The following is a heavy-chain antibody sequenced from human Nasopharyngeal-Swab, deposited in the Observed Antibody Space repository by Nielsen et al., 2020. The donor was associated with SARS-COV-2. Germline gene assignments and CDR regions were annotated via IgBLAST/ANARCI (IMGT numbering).Heavy chain of an antibody. J-gene: IGHJ6*02. D-gene: IGHD6-6*01. CDR2: FSAYNGNT. CDR3: ARDGYSSSSVYYYYYYGMGV. V-gene: IGHV1-18*01. Sequence: WAGQAPGQGREWMGWFSAYNGNTNYAQKLQGRATMTTDTSTSTAYMELRSLRSDDTAVYYCARDGYSSSSVYYYYYYGMGVWGQGTTVTVSS.